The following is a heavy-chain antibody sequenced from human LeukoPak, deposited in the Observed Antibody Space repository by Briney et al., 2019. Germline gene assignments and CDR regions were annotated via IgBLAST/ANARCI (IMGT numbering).Heavy chain of an antibody. CDR1: VCSISSSSDY. V-gene: IGHV4-39*01. CDR3: ARRSYYYDSSGYYFDY. Sequence: SENLSLTCTVAVCSISSSSDYWGWIRQPPGKGLEWIGSIYYSGSTYYNPSLKSRVTISVDTSKNQFSLKLSSVTAADTAVYYCARRSYYYDSSGYYFDYWGQGTLVTVSS. CDR2: IYYSGST. D-gene: IGHD3-22*01. J-gene: IGHJ4*02.